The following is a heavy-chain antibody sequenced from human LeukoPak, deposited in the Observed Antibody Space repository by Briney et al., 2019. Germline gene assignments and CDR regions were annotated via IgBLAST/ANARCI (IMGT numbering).Heavy chain of an antibody. V-gene: IGHV3-30-3*01. CDR3: TKDPTYYYGSGSPSRAFDI. J-gene: IGHJ3*02. CDR2: ISYDGSNK. Sequence: GGSLRLSCAASGFTFSSYAMPWVRQAPGKGLEWVAVISYDGSNKYYADSVKGRFTISRDNSKNTLYLQMNSLRAEDTAVYYCTKDPTYYYGSGSPSRAFDIWGQGTMVTVSS. D-gene: IGHD3-10*01. CDR1: GFTFSSYA.